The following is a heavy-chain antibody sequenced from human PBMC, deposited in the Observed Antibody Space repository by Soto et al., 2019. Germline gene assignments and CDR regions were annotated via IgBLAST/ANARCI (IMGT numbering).Heavy chain of an antibody. V-gene: IGHV3-23*01. D-gene: IGHD3-10*01. Sequence: GGSLRLSCAASGFTFSSYAMSWVRQAPEKGLERVSAISGNGGSTYYAESVKGRFTISRDNSKNTLYLQMNSLRAEDTAVYYCAKPILLWFGELEGGMDVWGQGTTVTVSS. CDR3: AKPILLWFGELEGGMDV. CDR1: GFTFSSYA. CDR2: ISGNGGST. J-gene: IGHJ6*02.